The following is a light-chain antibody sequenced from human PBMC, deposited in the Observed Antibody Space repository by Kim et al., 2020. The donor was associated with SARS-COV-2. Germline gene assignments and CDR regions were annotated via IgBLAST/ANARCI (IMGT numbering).Light chain of an antibody. CDR1: QSITRW. Sequence: SAVVGDRVTITCRTIQSITRWLGWYQKKAGKAPKLLISDASSLKTGVPSRFSGSGFGTEFILTISSLQPDDFASYYCQQYNSQPYTFGQGTKLEI. CDR2: DAS. J-gene: IGKJ2*01. V-gene: IGKV1-5*01. CDR3: QQYNSQPYT.